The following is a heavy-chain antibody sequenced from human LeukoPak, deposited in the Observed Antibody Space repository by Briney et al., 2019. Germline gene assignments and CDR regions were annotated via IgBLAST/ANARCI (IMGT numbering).Heavy chain of an antibody. Sequence: PGGSLRLSCAASGFSFSNYDMHWVRQATGKGLEWVSAIGNGGDTHYTGSVKGRFTISRDKSKNTLYLQMNSLRIEDTAVYYCARGSPPDYWGQGTLVTVSS. V-gene: IGHV3-13*04. CDR1: GFSFSNYD. CDR2: IGNGGDT. J-gene: IGHJ4*02. CDR3: ARGSPPDY.